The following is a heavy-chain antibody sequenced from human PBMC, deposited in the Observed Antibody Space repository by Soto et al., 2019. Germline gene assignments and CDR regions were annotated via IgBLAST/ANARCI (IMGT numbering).Heavy chain of an antibody. J-gene: IGHJ4*02. CDR2: IYYSGST. CDR3: ACGDDHNTLKLDY. CDR1: GGSISTYY. V-gene: IGHV4-59*01. D-gene: IGHD2-2*02. Sequence: PSETLSLTCTVSGGSISTYYWSWIRQPPGKGLEWIGYIYYSGSTNYNPSLKSRVTISVDTSKNQFSLKLSSVTAEDTAVYYCACGDDHNTLKLDYWGQGTLVTVSS.